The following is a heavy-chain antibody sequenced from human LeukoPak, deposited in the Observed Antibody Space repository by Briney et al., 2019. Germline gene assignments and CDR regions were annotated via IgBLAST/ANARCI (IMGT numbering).Heavy chain of an antibody. Sequence: PSETLSLTCTVSGGSISSYYWSWIRQPPGKGLEWIGYIYYSGSTNYNPSLKSRVTISVDTSKNQFSLKLSSVTAADTAVYYCARVRYSYGIRGIDYWGQGTLVTVSS. CDR3: ARVRYSYGIRGIDY. CDR2: IYYSGST. D-gene: IGHD5-18*01. V-gene: IGHV4-59*01. J-gene: IGHJ4*02. CDR1: GGSISSYY.